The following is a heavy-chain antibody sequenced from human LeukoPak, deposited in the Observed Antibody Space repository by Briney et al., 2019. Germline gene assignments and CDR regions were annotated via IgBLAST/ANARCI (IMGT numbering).Heavy chain of an antibody. V-gene: IGHV4-59*08. Sequence: SETLSFTCTVSGGSISSYYWSWIRQPPGKGLEWIGYIYYSGSTNYNPSLKSRVTISVDTSKNQFSLKLSSVTAADTAVYYCARHSIAAAGMPFDYWGQGTLVTVSS. CDR3: ARHSIAAAGMPFDY. J-gene: IGHJ4*02. CDR1: GGSISSYY. CDR2: IYYSGST. D-gene: IGHD6-13*01.